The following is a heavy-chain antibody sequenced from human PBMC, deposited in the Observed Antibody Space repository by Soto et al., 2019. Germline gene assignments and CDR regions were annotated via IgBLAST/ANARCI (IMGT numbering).Heavy chain of an antibody. D-gene: IGHD6-19*01. CDR1: GFTFSNYW. Sequence: SLRLSCAASGFTFSNYWMDWVRQVPGKGLMWVSRINSDGTSTTYADSVKGRFTISRDNAKSTMYLQMNSLTAEDTAVYYCARNPAPSGWYDYWGQGTLVTVSS. J-gene: IGHJ4*02. CDR3: ARNPAPSGWYDY. CDR2: INSDGTST. V-gene: IGHV3-74*01.